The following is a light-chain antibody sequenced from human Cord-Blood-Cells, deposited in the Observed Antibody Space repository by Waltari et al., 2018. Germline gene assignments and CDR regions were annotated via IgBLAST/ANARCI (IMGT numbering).Light chain of an antibody. CDR3: SSYTSSSTRV. CDR1: SSDVGGYNY. Sequence: QSALTQPASVSGSPGQSITISCTGTSSDVGGYNYVSWYQQHPGKAPKLMIYEVSNRPSGVSNRIAGAKAGNTASLTISGLQAEDEGDYYCSSYTSSSTRVFGGGNKLTVL. CDR2: EVS. J-gene: IGLJ2*01. V-gene: IGLV2-14*01.